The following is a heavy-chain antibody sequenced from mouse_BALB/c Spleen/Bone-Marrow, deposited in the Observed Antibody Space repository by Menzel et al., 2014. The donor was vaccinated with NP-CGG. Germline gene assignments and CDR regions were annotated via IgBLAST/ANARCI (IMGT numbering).Heavy chain of an antibody. D-gene: IGHD3-1*01. Sequence: VQLKQSGTVLARPGASVKMSCKASGYTFTSYWMHWVKQRPGQGLEWIGTIYPGNSDTTYNQKFKGKAKLTAVTSTSTAYMELSSLTNEDSAVYYCTTLARDYFDYWGQGTTLTVSS. J-gene: IGHJ2*01. CDR3: TTLARDYFDY. CDR2: IYPGNSDT. CDR1: GYTFTSYW. V-gene: IGHV1-5*01.